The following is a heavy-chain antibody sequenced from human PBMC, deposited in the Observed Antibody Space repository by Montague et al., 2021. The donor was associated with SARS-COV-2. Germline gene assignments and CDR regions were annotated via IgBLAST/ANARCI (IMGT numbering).Heavy chain of an antibody. V-gene: IGHV4-39*07. Sequence: SETLSLTCSVSDVSTSTSNYWGWLRQTPGKGLEWIASIHFTGTTYYKPSLKSRVTISVDTSRNQFSLKLTSLTAADTAIYFCARDRNDGYDRFFDYWGQGTLVTVSS. CDR2: IHFTGTT. J-gene: IGHJ4*02. CDR1: DVSTSTSNY. CDR3: ARDRNDGYDRFFDY. D-gene: IGHD5-12*01.